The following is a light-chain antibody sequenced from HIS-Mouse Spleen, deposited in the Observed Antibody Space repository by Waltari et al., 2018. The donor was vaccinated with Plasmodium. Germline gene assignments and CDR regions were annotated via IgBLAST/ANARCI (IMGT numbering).Light chain of an antibody. CDR2: DVS. CDR3: SSYTSSSTLV. Sequence: QSALTQPASASGSPGPSTTISVTGTSIAVGGCDFVSWYQQHPGKAPKLMIYDVSNRPPGVSNRFSGSKSGNTASLTISGLQAEDEADYYCSSYTSSSTLVFGGGTKLTVL. CDR1: SIAVGGCDF. J-gene: IGLJ2*01. V-gene: IGLV2-14*03.